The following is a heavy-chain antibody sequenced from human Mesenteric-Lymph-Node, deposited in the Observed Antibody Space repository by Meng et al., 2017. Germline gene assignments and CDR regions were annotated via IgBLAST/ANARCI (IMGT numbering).Heavy chain of an antibody. V-gene: IGHV4-30-4*08. J-gene: IGHJ5*02. Sequence: QVQLQESGPGLVKPSQTPSLTCTVSGGSISSGGYYWSWIRQHPGKGLEWIGYIYYSGSTYYNPSLKSRVTISVDTSKNQFSLNLNSVTAADTAVYYCARVNGDCFSTICYKGWFDPWGQGTLVTV. CDR2: IYYSGST. D-gene: IGHD2-2*02. CDR1: GGSISSGGYY. CDR3: ARVNGDCFSTICYKGWFDP.